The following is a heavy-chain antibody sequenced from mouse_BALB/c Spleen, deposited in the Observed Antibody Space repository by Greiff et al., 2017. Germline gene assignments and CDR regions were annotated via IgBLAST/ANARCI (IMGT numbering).Heavy chain of an antibody. Sequence: EVKLQESGAELVRPGALVKLSCKASGFNIKDYYMHWVKQRPEQGLEWIGWIDPENGNTIYDPKFQGKASITADTSSNTAYLQLSSLTSEDTAVYYCARSYYGSSLDYWGQGTTLTVSS. CDR2: IDPENGNT. D-gene: IGHD1-1*01. CDR1: GFNIKDYY. J-gene: IGHJ2*01. V-gene: IGHV14-1*02. CDR3: ARSYYGSSLDY.